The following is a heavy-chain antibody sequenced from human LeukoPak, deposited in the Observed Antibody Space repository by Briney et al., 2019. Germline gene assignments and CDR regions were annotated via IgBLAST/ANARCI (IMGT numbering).Heavy chain of an antibody. CDR2: ISPKSGGT. Sequence: ASVKVSCKASGYSFTAFYIHWVRQAPGQGLEWMGWISPKSGGTNYAQKFQGRVTMTRDTSMSTAYMEVTRLRSDDTAVYYCARALTLYDAFDMWGQGTMGTVSS. CDR3: ARALTLYDAFDM. V-gene: IGHV1-2*02. D-gene: IGHD3-9*01. J-gene: IGHJ3*02. CDR1: GYSFTAFY.